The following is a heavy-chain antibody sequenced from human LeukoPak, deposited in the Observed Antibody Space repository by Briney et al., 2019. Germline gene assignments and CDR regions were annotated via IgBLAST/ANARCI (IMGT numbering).Heavy chain of an antibody. CDR3: ARESSFWSGYYTGHDAFDI. Sequence: SETLSLTCTVSGGSISSYYWSWIRQPPGKGLEWIGYIYYSGSTNYNPSLKSRVTISVDTSKHQFSLKLSSVTAADTAVYYCARESSFWSGYYTGHDAFDIWGQGTMVTVSS. CDR2: IYYSGST. CDR1: GGSISSYY. D-gene: IGHD3-3*01. V-gene: IGHV4-59*01. J-gene: IGHJ3*02.